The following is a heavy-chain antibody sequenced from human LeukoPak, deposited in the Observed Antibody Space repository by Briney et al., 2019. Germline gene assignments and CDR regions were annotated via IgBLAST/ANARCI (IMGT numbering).Heavy chain of an antibody. Sequence: ASVKVSCKASGGTFSSSAISWVRQAPGQGLEWMGGIIPIFGTANYAQKFQGRVTITADDSTSTAYMELSSLRSEDTAVYYCARDVVVVPAAIGWFDPWGQGTLVTVSS. CDR3: ARDVVVVPAAIGWFDP. CDR1: GGTFSSSA. CDR2: IIPIFGTA. J-gene: IGHJ5*02. V-gene: IGHV1-69*13. D-gene: IGHD2-2*02.